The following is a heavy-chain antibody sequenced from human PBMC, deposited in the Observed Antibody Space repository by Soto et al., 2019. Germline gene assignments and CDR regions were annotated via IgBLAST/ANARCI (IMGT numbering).Heavy chain of an antibody. D-gene: IGHD5-12*01. V-gene: IGHV1-46*01. Sequence: QVQLVQSGAEVKKPGASVKVSCKASGYTFTSYYMHWVRQAPGQGLEWMGIINPSGGSTSYAQKFQGRVTIPRDTSTSTVYMELSSLRSEDTAVYYCARSSGYSGYDKDAFDIWGQGTMVTVSS. J-gene: IGHJ3*02. CDR1: GYTFTSYY. CDR2: INPSGGST. CDR3: ARSSGYSGYDKDAFDI.